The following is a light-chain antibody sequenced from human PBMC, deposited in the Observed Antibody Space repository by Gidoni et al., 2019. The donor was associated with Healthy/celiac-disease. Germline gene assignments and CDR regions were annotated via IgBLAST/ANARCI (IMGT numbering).Light chain of an antibody. CDR2: SAS. Sequence: DIVMTESPDSLAVSLGARATINCKSSQSFLYSHNNKNYLAWYQQKPGPPPKLLIYSASTRDSGVPHRFSGRGSGTDFTLTISSLHAEDVAVYYCQQYYSTPWTFGQGTKVEIK. J-gene: IGKJ1*01. CDR3: QQYYSTPWT. CDR1: QSFLYSHNNKNY. V-gene: IGKV4-1*01.